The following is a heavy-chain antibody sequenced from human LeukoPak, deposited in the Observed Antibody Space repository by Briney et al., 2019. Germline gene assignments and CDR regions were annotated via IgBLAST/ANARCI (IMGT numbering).Heavy chain of an antibody. CDR3: AKGPSGIVVVPGDC. D-gene: IGHD2-2*01. CDR1: GFTFSSYA. Sequence: GGSLRLSCAATGFTFSSYAVTWVRQAPGKGLEWVSGITGSGDTTFYADSVRGRFAISRDNSKNTLYLQMNSLRAEDTAVYYCAKGPSGIVVVPGDCWGQGTLVTVSS. J-gene: IGHJ4*02. CDR2: ITGSGDTT. V-gene: IGHV3-23*01.